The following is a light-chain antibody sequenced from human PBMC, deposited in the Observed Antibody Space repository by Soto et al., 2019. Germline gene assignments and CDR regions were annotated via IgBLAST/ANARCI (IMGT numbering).Light chain of an antibody. CDR1: NNL. J-gene: IGLJ1*01. CDR3: CAYVGARSYV. Sequence: QSALTQPASVSGSPGQSITISCTGTNNLVSWYQQHTGKAPKVVVYEGTKRPSGASNRFSGSNSGGTASLTISWLQAEEEASYFGCAYVGARSYVFGPGTKLTVL. CDR2: EGT. V-gene: IGLV2-23*01.